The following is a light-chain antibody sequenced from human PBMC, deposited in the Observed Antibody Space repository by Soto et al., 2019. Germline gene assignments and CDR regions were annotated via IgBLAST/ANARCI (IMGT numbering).Light chain of an antibody. V-gene: IGKV3-15*01. Sequence: EIVMTQSPATLSVSPGDRATLSCRASQSVSSNLAWYQQKPGQAPRLLIYGSSTRATGIPARFSGSGSGTEFILTISSLQSEDSAVYYCQQYNNLPWTFGQGTKVEIK. CDR3: QQYNNLPWT. CDR2: GSS. J-gene: IGKJ1*01. CDR1: QSVSSN.